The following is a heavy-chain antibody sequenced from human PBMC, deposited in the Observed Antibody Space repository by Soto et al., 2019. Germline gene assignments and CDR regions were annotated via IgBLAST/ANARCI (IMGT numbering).Heavy chain of an antibody. D-gene: IGHD4-17*01. Sequence: QVQLVQSGAEVKNPGSSVKVSCKASGGTFSSYAISWVRQAPGQGLEWMGGIIPIFGTADYAQKFQGRVTITADESTSTGYMEVSSLRSEDTHVYYCAQTVTNNYYSGMDVGGQGTTVTVSS. CDR2: IIPIFGTA. V-gene: IGHV1-69*12. CDR1: GGTFSSYA. J-gene: IGHJ6*02. CDR3: AQTVTNNYYSGMDV.